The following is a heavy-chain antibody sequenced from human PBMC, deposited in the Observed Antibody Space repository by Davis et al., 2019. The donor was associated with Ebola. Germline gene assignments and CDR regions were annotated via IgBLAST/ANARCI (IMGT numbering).Heavy chain of an antibody. CDR2: ISYDGSNK. J-gene: IGHJ4*02. V-gene: IGHV3-30*03. Sequence: GESLKISCAASGFTFSSYGMHWVRQAPGKGLEWVAVISYDGSNKYYADSVKGRFTISRDNSKNTLYLQMNSLRAEDTAVYYCARALPYYDSSGYYTGGYYYFDNWGQGTLVTVSS. D-gene: IGHD3-22*01. CDR1: GFTFSSYG. CDR3: ARALPYYDSSGYYTGGYYYFDN.